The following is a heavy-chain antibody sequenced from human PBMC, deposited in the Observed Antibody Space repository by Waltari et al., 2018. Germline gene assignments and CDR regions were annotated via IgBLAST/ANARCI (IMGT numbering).Heavy chain of an antibody. J-gene: IGHJ6*02. CDR3: ARREYSSSSGAPYYYYGMDV. Sequence: QVQLVQSGAEVKKPGASVKVSCKASGYTFTSYGISWVRQAPGQGLKWMGWISAYNGNTNYAQKLQGRVTMTTDTSTSTAYMELRSLRSDDTAVYYCARREYSSSSGAPYYYYGMDVWGQGTTVTVSS. CDR2: ISAYNGNT. D-gene: IGHD6-6*01. CDR1: GYTFTSYG. V-gene: IGHV1-18*01.